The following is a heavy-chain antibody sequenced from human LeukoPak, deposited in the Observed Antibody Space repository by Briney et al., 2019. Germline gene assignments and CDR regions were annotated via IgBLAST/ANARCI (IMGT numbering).Heavy chain of an antibody. CDR3: AKQVTGTYYGMDV. V-gene: IGHV1-69*01. CDR2: IIPIFGTA. D-gene: IGHD1-20*01. Sequence: SVKVSCKASGGTFSSYAISWVRQAPGQGLEWMGGIIPIFGTANYAQKFQGRVTITADESTSTAYMELSSLRSEDTAVYYCAKQVTGTYYGMDVWGQGTTVTVSS. CDR1: GGTFSSYA. J-gene: IGHJ6*02.